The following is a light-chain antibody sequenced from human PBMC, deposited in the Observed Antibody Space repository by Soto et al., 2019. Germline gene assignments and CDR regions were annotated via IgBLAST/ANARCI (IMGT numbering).Light chain of an antibody. CDR2: CAS. CDR3: QQDGTSWT. J-gene: IGKJ1*01. Sequence: EIVLTQSPGTLSLSPGERATLSCRTSQSVTSRFLAWYQHKPRKAPRLLIYCASKGDTGIPDRFSGSGSGTDFILTISSLEPEDFAVYYCQQDGTSWTFGQGTKVDIK. CDR1: QSVTSRF. V-gene: IGKV3-20*01.